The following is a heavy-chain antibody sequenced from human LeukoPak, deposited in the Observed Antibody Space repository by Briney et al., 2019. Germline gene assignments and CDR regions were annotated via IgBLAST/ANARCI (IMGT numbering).Heavy chain of an antibody. CDR2: IIHSGGT. Sequence: SETLSLTCAVSGGSFNGYSYTWIRQPPGKGLEWIGEIIHSGGTSYNPSLKCRLTISVDTSRKQFSLKLTSVTAADTALYFCARGPLAFRRVAGIFSWGRGTQVTLSS. J-gene: IGHJ5*02. CDR3: ARGPLAFRRVAGIFS. CDR1: GGSFNGYS. V-gene: IGHV4-34*01. D-gene: IGHD6-19*01.